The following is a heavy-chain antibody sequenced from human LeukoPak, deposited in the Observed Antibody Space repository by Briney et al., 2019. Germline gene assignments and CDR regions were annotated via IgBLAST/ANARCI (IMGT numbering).Heavy chain of an antibody. CDR1: GYIFTGYY. D-gene: IGHD5-18*01. CDR2: INPNSGGT. J-gene: IGHJ4*02. Sequence: ASVKVSCKASGYIFTGYYMHWVRQAPGQGLEWMGWINPNSGGTNYAQKFQGRVTMTRDTSISTAYMELSRLRSDDTTVYYCARDLEGYSYGGSYWGQGTPVTVSS. CDR3: ARDLEGYSYGGSY. V-gene: IGHV1-2*02.